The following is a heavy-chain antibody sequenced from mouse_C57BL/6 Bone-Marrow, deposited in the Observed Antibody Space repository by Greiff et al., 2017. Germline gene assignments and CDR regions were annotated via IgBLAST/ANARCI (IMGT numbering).Heavy chain of an antibody. Sequence: EVKLVESGGDLVKPGGSLKLSCAASGFTFSSYGMSWVRQTPDKRLGWVATISSGGSYTYYPDSVQGRFTISRDNAKNTLYLQMSSLKSEDAAMYYCARLDSSVYFDYWGQGTTLTVSS. V-gene: IGHV5-6*01. CDR3: ARLDSSVYFDY. CDR2: ISSGGSYT. J-gene: IGHJ2*01. D-gene: IGHD3-2*02. CDR1: GFTFSSYG.